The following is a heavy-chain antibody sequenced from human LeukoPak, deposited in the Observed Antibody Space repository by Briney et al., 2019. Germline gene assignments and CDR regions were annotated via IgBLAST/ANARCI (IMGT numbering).Heavy chain of an antibody. CDR3: AREASTEIIGGMDV. D-gene: IGHD2-8*02. V-gene: IGHV3-30*02. J-gene: IGHJ6*02. Sequence: GGSQRLSCAASGLSVSSNGIHWVRQAPGKGLEWVSFIQTGGDPKYYADSVRGRFTISRDNSKKTCSLQMDSLRVEDTATYYCAREASTEIIGGMDVRGQGTTVTVTS. CDR2: IQTGGDPK. CDR1: GLSVSSNG.